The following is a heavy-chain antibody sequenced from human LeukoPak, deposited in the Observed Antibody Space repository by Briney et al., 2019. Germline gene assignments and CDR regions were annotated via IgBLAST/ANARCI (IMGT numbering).Heavy chain of an antibody. CDR1: GFTFSSYW. Sequence: GGSLRLSCAASGFTFSSYWMSWVRQAPGKGLEWVANIKQDGSEKYYVDSVKGRFTISRDNAKNSLYLQMNSLRAEDTAVYYCARAQLLWFGELFRNHFDYWGQGTLVTVSS. J-gene: IGHJ4*02. CDR2: IKQDGSEK. V-gene: IGHV3-7*01. CDR3: ARAQLLWFGELFRNHFDY. D-gene: IGHD3-10*01.